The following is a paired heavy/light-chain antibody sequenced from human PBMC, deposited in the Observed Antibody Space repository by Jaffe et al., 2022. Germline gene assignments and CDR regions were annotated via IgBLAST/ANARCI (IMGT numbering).Heavy chain of an antibody. D-gene: IGHD3-10*01. V-gene: IGHV1-69*12. CDR2: VVPMSGKS. CDR3: ARDSGFGGDYYMGV. Sequence: QVQLVQSGAELKKPGSSVKVSCKVSGDNFKSIYSINWVRQAPGQGLEWMGGVVPMSGKSDYAQAFKGRLSIAADESTNTAYMELSSLRSEDTAVYYCARDSGFGGDYYMGVWGKGTTVTVSS. CDR1: GDNFKSIYS. J-gene: IGHJ6*03.
Light chain of an antibody. CDR1: NIGKRS. Sequence: SYVLTQPPSVAVAPGEAANVSCEGSNIGKRSVNWYQQKPGQAPVVIIYYDSHRPSGIPERISGSKSGDTATLTISRVEGGDEAAYYCLVWHSSDHYVFGPGTTVTVL. V-gene: IGLV3-21*04. J-gene: IGLJ1*01. CDR2: YDS. CDR3: LVWHSSDHYV.